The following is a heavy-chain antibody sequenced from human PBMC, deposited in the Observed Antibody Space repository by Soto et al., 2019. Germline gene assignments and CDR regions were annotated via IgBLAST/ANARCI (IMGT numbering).Heavy chain of an antibody. D-gene: IGHD6-13*01. J-gene: IGHJ5*02. CDR3: AREPGYINSHFRASWFDP. Sequence: GASVKVSCKASGYTFTSYYMHWVRQAPGQGLEWMGIINPSGGSTGYAQKFQGRVTMTRDTSTSTVYMELSSLRSEDTAVYYCAREPGYINSHFRASWFDPWGQGTLVTVSS. CDR2: INPSGGST. V-gene: IGHV1-46*03. CDR1: GYTFTSYY.